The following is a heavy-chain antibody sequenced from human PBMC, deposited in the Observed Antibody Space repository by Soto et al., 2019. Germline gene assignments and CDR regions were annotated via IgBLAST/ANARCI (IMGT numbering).Heavy chain of an antibody. Sequence: PGESLKISCMGSGYNVSTWHNFTSYWIAWVRQMPGEGLEWMGVIYPGDSDTRYSPSFQGQVTISADKSINSVYLQWSRLKATETDTYYCDRSGLNYHFSSWYYSVPNYYGIDVWGPGKTVSVS. CDR2: IYPGDSDT. CDR1: GYNVSTWHNFTSYW. D-gene: IGHD3-3*01. CDR3: DRSGLNYHFSSWYYSVPNYYGIDV. V-gene: IGHV5-51*01. J-gene: IGHJ6*02.